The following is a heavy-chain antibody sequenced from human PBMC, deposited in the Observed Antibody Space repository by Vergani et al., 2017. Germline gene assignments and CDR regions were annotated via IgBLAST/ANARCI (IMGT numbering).Heavy chain of an antibody. D-gene: IGHD6-13*01. J-gene: IGHJ4*02. V-gene: IGHV3-11*01. CDR3: ASKGNYSKEPFDD. CDR2: ISSSGSTI. CDR1: GFTFSDYY. Sequence: QVQLVESGGGLVKPGGSLRLSCAASGFTFSDYYMSWIRQAPGKGLEWVSYISSSGSTIYYADCVKGRFTIYRDNAKNSLYLQMDSLRSKDTDVYYCASKGNYSKEPFDDWSQGTLVTVSS.